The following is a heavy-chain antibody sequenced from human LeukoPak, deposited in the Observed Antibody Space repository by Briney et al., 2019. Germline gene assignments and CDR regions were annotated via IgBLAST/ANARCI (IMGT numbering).Heavy chain of an antibody. J-gene: IGHJ4*02. CDR1: GFSFSTYD. CDR3: AKISWDSGGDREKF. V-gene: IGHV3-13*01. CDR2: IASADFS. Sequence: GGSLRLSCAASGFSFSTYDMHWVRQATGKGLEWVSGIASADFSYYLGSVRGRFTISRENAKNTLYLQLSSLRAEDTAVYYCAKISWDSGGDREKFWGQGTLVTVSS. D-gene: IGHD2-21*02.